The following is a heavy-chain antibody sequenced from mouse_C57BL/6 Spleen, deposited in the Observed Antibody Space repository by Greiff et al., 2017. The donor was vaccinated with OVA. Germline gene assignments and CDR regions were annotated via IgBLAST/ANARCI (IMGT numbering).Heavy chain of an antibody. CDR3: ATMVGSYFDY. J-gene: IGHJ2*01. V-gene: IGHV5-17*01. D-gene: IGHD2-2*01. Sequence: EVKLMESGGGLVKPGGSLKLSCAASGFTFSDYGMHWVRQAPEKGLEWVAYISNGSSTIYYADTVKGRFTISRDNAKNTLFLQMTSLRSEDTAMYYCATMVGSYFDYWGQGTTLTVSS. CDR1: GFTFSDYG. CDR2: ISNGSSTI.